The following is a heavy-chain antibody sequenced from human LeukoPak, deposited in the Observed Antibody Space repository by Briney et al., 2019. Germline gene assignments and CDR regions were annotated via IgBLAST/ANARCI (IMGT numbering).Heavy chain of an antibody. CDR2: INHSGST. D-gene: IGHD3-9*01. Sequence: SETLSLTCTVSGGSISSRSHCWGWIRQPPGKGLEWIGEINHSGSTNYNPSLKSRVTISVDTSKNQFSLKLSSVTAADTAVHYCARWGYDILTGLTFDYWGQGTLVTVSS. J-gene: IGHJ4*02. CDR3: ARWGYDILTGLTFDY. CDR1: GGSISSRSHC. V-gene: IGHV4-39*07.